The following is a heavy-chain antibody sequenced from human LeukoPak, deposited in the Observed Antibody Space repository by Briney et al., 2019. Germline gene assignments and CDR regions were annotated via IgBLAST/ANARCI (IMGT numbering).Heavy chain of an antibody. CDR2: ISVSGNT. V-gene: IGHV3-23*01. Sequence: GGSLRLSCAASGFSLSSYAMSWGRQAPGKGLEWVSAISVSGNTYHADSVKGRFTISRDNSKNTLYLQMNRLRAEDAAVYYCAKAPVTTCSGAYCYPFDYWGQGTLVTVSS. J-gene: IGHJ4*02. CDR3: AKAPVTTCSGAYCYPFDY. D-gene: IGHD2-21*01. CDR1: GFSLSSYA.